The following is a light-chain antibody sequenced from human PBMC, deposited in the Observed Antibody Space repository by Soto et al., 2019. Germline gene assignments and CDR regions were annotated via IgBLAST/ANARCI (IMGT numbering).Light chain of an antibody. Sequence: DIQMTQSPSSLSASVGDRVTITCRASQSISNYLNWYQQKPGKAPNLLIYAASTLQSGVPSRFSGSGSGTDFTLTISSLQPEDFATYYCQQSYSTPRTVGQGTKVDIK. CDR3: QQSYSTPRT. CDR2: AAS. V-gene: IGKV1-39*01. J-gene: IGKJ2*01. CDR1: QSISNY.